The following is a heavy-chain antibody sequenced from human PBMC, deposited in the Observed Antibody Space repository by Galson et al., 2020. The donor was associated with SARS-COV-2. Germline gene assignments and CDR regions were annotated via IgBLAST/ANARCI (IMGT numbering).Heavy chain of an antibody. V-gene: IGHV4-39*01. Sequence: SETLSLTCTVSGGSITRSSFFWDWIRQPPGKGLEWIGNIYSSGNTYYNPSLKSRVTVSVDTSKNQLSLKLTSVTAADTAVYYCASHRPTAVAEYSFDFWGQGTLVTVSS. CDR2: IYSSGNT. CDR1: GGSITRSSFF. D-gene: IGHD6-19*01. CDR3: ASHRPTAVAEYSFDF. J-gene: IGHJ4*02.